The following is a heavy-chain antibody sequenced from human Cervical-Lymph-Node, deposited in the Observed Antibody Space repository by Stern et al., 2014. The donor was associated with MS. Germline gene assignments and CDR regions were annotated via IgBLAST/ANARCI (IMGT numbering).Heavy chain of an antibody. CDR3: ARVGSSGWHYFDY. D-gene: IGHD6-19*01. CDR2: ISSTGTTI. J-gene: IGHJ4*02. Sequence: MQLVESGGGLVRPRGSLRLSCAASGFAFTDYYLSWIRQAPGKGLEWLSYISSTGTTIYYAGSVKGRFTISRDNAENKLYLQMNSLRAEDTAVYYCARVGSSGWHYFDYWGQGTLVTVSS. CDR1: GFAFTDYY. V-gene: IGHV3-11*01.